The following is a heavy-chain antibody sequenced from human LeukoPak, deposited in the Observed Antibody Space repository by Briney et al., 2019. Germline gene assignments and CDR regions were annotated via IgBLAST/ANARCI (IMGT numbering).Heavy chain of an antibody. V-gene: IGHV4-39*01. Sequence: SETLSLTCTVSGGSISSSSYYWGWIRQPPGKGLEWIGTMYYNGDTYYNPSVKSRVTISVDTSKNQFSLKLASVTAADTAVYYCASSDYYGSGRHYYYYYMDVWGKGTTVTISS. D-gene: IGHD3-10*01. CDR3: ASSDYYGSGRHYYYYYMDV. J-gene: IGHJ6*03. CDR1: GGSISSSSYY. CDR2: MYYNGDT.